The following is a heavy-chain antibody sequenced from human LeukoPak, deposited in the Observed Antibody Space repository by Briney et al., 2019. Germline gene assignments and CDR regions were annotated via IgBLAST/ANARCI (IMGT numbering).Heavy chain of an antibody. CDR2: IYYSGST. CDR1: GGSISSYY. J-gene: IGHJ4*02. D-gene: IGHD3-3*01. Sequence: SETLSLTCTVSGGSISSYYWSWIRQPPGKGLEWIGYIYYSGSTNYNPSLKSRVTISVDTSKNQFSLKLSSVTAADTAVYYCARHTPPDFWSGYHDYRGQGTLVTVSS. V-gene: IGHV4-59*08. CDR3: ARHTPPDFWSGYHDY.